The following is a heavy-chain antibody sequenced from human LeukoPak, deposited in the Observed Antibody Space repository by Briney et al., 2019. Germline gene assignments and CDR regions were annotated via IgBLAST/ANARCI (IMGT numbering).Heavy chain of an antibody. CDR2: ISSRSSYI. Sequence: GGSLRLSCAASGFIFSSYSMNWVRQAPGKGLEWVSSISSRSSYIYYADSVKGRFTISRDNAKNSLFLQMNSLRAEDTAVYYCARESVVGGMDVWGQGTTVTVSS. CDR1: GFIFSSYS. D-gene: IGHD2-15*01. J-gene: IGHJ6*02. V-gene: IGHV3-21*06. CDR3: ARESVVGGMDV.